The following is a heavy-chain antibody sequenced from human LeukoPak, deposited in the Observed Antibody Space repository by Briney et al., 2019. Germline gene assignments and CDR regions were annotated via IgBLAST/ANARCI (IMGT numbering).Heavy chain of an antibody. CDR1: QYTISNYW. CDR2: IDPYDTYT. J-gene: IGHJ3*01. V-gene: IGHV5-10-1*01. CDR3: ARHKVLGGITIDVFDL. D-gene: IGHD3-16*01. Sequence: GASPQISSKGFQYTISNYWNTCGRQQPPESLEGWGVIDPYDTYTKYSPSFQSHVTLSVDTSIDPSYLQWSCLKASDTAIYFCARHKVLGGITIDVFDLWGQGTLVTVSS.